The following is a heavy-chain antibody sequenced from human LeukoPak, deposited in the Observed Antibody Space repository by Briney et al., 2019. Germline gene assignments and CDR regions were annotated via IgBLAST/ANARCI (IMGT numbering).Heavy chain of an antibody. J-gene: IGHJ4*02. CDR3: APGVGYCSGGSCPLLDY. CDR1: GFTFSDYY. V-gene: IGHV3-11*01. CDR2: ISSSGSII. D-gene: IGHD2-15*01. Sequence: GGSLRLSCAASGFTFSDYYMSWIRQAPGKGLEWVSYISSSGSIIYYAHSVKGRFTISRDSAKNSLYLQMNSLRAEDTAVYYCAPGVGYCSGGSCPLLDYWGQGTLVTVSS.